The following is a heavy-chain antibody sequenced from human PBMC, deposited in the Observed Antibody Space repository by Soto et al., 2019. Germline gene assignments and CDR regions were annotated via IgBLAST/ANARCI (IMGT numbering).Heavy chain of an antibody. CDR2: IYYSGNT. CDR1: GGSITTGGRS. Sequence: QVRLQEWGPGLVKPSQTLSLKCSVSGGSITTGGRSWSWRRQRPGKVLEWIGDIYYSGNTYYNATLKSRASLSVEAAKNQFSLKLSSVTAAATAVYYCAQALVFTGGDGLDIGGQERWVTVSS. D-gene: IGHD6-6*01. J-gene: IGHJ3*02. V-gene: IGHV4-31*02. CDR3: AQALVFTGGDGLDI.